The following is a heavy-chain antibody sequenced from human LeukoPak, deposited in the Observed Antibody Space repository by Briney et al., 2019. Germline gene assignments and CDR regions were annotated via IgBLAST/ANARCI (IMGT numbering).Heavy chain of an antibody. CDR2: FDPEDGET. J-gene: IGHJ4*02. CDR1: GYTLTELS. CDR3: ARDDLDYGDYSDY. D-gene: IGHD4-17*01. Sequence: ASVKVSCKVSGYTLTELSMHWVRQAPGKGLEWMGGFDPEDGETIYAQKLQGRVTMTTDTSTSTAYMELRSLRSDDTAVYYCARDDLDYGDYSDYWGQGTLVTVSS. V-gene: IGHV1-24*01.